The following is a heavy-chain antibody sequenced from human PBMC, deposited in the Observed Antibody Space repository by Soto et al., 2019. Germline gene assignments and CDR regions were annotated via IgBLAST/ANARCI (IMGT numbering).Heavy chain of an antibody. V-gene: IGHV3-23*01. CDR2: ISGSGGIT. J-gene: IGHJ6*02. Sequence: LRLSSIASGFTFSSYAMTWVRQAPGKGLEWVSDISGSGGITYYADSVKGRFTISRDNSKNTLNLQMNSLRADNTAVYYCARARRGAPYYYTMDLWGQGTMVTVSS. CDR3: ARARRGAPYYYTMDL. D-gene: IGHD3-10*01. CDR1: GFTFSSYA.